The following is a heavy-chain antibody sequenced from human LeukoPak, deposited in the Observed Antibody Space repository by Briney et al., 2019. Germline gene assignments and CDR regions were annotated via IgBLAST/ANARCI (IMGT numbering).Heavy chain of an antibody. CDR1: GFTVNTYG. Sequence: GGSLRLSCAVSGFTVNTYGMHWVRQVPGKGMVWVPYINPDGSSITYAASGKGRFTISRVRAKNTLYLQMNCLRGEDTAVYYSARNLDFSVVVWGQGTTVIVSS. CDR2: INPDGSSI. J-gene: IGHJ6*02. D-gene: IGHD3/OR15-3a*01. V-gene: IGHV3-74*01. CDR3: ARNLDFSVVV.